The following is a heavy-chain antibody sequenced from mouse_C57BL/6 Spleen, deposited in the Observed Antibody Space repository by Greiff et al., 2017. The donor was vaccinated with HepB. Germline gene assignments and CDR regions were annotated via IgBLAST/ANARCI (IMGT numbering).Heavy chain of an antibody. CDR2: IDPSDSYT. CDR1: GYTFTSYW. CDR3: ARCYYGSSPWFAY. D-gene: IGHD1-1*01. V-gene: IGHV1-50*01. J-gene: IGHJ3*01. Sequence: LQQPGAELVKPGASVKLSCKASGYTFTSYWMQWVKQRPGQGLEWIGEIDPSDSYTNYNQKFKGKATLTVDTSSSTAYMQLSSLTSEDSAVYYCARCYYGSSPWFAYWGQGTLVTVSA.